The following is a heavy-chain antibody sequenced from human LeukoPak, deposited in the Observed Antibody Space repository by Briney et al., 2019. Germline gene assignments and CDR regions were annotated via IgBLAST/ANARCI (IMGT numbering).Heavy chain of an antibody. CDR1: GGSISSYY. J-gene: IGHJ6*02. CDR3: ATGGDTSSARGYYAMDV. V-gene: IGHV4-4*07. D-gene: IGHD6-13*01. CDR2: IYSSGYT. Sequence: SETLSLTCTVSGGSISSYYWSWIRQPAGKGLEWIGRIYSSGYTNYNPSLKSRVTMSVDTSKSQFSLKVSSVTAADTAVYYCATGGDTSSARGYYAMDVWGQGTTVTVSS.